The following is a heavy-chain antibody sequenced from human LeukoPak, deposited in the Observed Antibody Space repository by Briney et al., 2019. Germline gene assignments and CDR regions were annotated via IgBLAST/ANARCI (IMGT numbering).Heavy chain of an antibody. D-gene: IGHD3-16*01. CDR3: ARGATFGGVDAFDI. Sequence: GGSLRLSCAASGFTFSSYAMSWVRQAPGKGLEWVAVISYDGSNKYYADSVKGRFTISRDNSKNTLYLQMNSLRAEDTAVYYCARGATFGGVDAFDIWGQGTMVTVSS. CDR1: GFTFSSYA. CDR2: ISYDGSNK. J-gene: IGHJ3*02. V-gene: IGHV3-30-3*01.